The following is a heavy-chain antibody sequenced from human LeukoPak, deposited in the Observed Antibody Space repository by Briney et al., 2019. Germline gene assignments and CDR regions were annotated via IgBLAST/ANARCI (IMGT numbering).Heavy chain of an antibody. V-gene: IGHV7-4-1*02. D-gene: IGHD1-20*01. J-gene: IGHJ6*02. CDR1: GYTFTSYA. CDR3: ARDFTNNWNDIHYYGMDV. Sequence: ASVKVSCKASGYTFTSYAMNWVRQAPGQGLEWMGWINTNTGNPTYAQGFTGRFVFSLDTSVSTAYLQISSLKAEDTVVYYCARDFTNNWNDIHYYGMDVWGQGTTVTVSS. CDR2: INTNTGNP.